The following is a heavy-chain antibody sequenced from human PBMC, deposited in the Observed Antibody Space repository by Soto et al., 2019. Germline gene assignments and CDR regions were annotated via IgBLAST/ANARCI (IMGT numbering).Heavy chain of an antibody. V-gene: IGHV1-18*04. Sequence: ASVKVSCKASGYTFTSYGITWVRQAPGQGLEWMGWISAYNGNTHYAQKLQGRVTMTTDTSTSTAYMELGSLRSDDTAVYYCARGGLGYCTNGVCPANWFDPWGQGTLVTVSS. CDR1: GYTFTSYG. D-gene: IGHD2-8*01. CDR3: ARGGLGYCTNGVCPANWFDP. J-gene: IGHJ5*02. CDR2: ISAYNGNT.